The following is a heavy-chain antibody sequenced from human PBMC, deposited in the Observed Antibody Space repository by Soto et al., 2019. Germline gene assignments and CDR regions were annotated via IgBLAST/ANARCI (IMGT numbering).Heavy chain of an antibody. V-gene: IGHV3-23*01. Sequence: GGSLRLSCAASGFTFSSYAMSWVRQAPGKGLEWVSAISGSGGSTYYADSVKGRFTISRDNSKNTVYLQMNSLRTEDTAVYYCTTDPHSTGTKYWGQGTLVTVSS. CDR3: TTDPHSTGTKY. CDR2: ISGSGGST. CDR1: GFTFSSYA. D-gene: IGHD1-1*01. J-gene: IGHJ4*02.